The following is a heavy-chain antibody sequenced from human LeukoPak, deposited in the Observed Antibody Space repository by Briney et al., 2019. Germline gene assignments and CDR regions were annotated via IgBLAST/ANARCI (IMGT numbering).Heavy chain of an antibody. Sequence: PGGSLRLSCAASGFTFNGYWMSWVRQAPGKGLEWVANIKQDGSEKYYVDSVRGRVTISRDNAENSLFLQMNRLRVEDTAVYYCTRDFGRSSYYFDFWGQGTLVTVS. CDR2: IKQDGSEK. V-gene: IGHV3-7*01. CDR3: TRDFGRSSYYFDF. D-gene: IGHD3-3*01. CDR1: GFTFNGYW. J-gene: IGHJ4*02.